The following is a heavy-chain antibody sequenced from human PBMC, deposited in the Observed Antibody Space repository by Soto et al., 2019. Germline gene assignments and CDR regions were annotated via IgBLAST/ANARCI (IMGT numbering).Heavy chain of an antibody. CDR2: INTGNGDT. CDR3: ARDRLDCSTSTCQHWYNWFDP. J-gene: IGHJ5*02. Sequence: GASVKVSCKASGYTFTTYAMHWVRQAPGQRLEWMGWINTGNGDTKYSQKFQGRVTITRDTSASTAYMELSSLRSEDTAVYYCARDRLDCSTSTCQHWYNWFDPWGQGTLVTVSS. V-gene: IGHV1-3*04. CDR1: GYTFTTYA. D-gene: IGHD2-2*01.